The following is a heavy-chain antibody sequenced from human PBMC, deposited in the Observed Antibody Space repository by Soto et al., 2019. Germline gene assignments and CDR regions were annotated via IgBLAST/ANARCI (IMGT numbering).Heavy chain of an antibody. CDR1: GFSFNKYA. D-gene: IGHD2-21*02. CDR3: AKDAVSGDGLWLVSD. Sequence: DVQLLESGGGLVQPGGSLRLSCAASGFSFNKYAMIWVRQALGKGQEWVSGITGSGSTIEYIESVKGRFTISRDNSKNTVYLQMNSLRAEDTAMYYCAKDAVSGDGLWLVSDWGQGTPVTVS. V-gene: IGHV3-23*01. J-gene: IGHJ4*02. CDR2: ITGSGSTI.